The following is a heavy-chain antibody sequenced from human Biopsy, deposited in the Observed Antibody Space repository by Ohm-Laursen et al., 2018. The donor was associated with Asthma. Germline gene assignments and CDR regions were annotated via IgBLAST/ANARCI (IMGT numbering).Heavy chain of an antibody. V-gene: IGHV4-39*02. J-gene: IGHJ2*01. CDR1: GDAMSTSGSY. CDR3: ARAVSSSSYWYFDL. CDR2: IYYSGRT. D-gene: IGHD6-6*01. Sequence: GTLSLTCIVSGDAMSTSGSYWGWIRQSPGKGLEWIGSIYYSGRTYYNPSLGSRVTISADTSKNHFSLKVTSATAADTAVYYCARAVSSSSYWYFDLWGRGDLVTVSS.